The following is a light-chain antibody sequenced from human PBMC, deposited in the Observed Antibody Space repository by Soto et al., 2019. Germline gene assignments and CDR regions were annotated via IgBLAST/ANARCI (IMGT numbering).Light chain of an antibody. CDR3: QQTRSYPST. CDR1: QDINSY. CDR2: EAS. J-gene: IGKJ4*01. V-gene: IGKV1-9*01. Sequence: IQLTQSPSSLSASIGDRVTITCWASQDINSYLAWYQQKPGKAPNLLIYEASILQRGVPSRFSGSISGTDFTLTISSLQAEDFATYYCQQTRSYPSTFGGGTKVDIK.